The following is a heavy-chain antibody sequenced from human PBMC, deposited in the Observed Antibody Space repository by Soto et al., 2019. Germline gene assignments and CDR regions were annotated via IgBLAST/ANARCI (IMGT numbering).Heavy chain of an antibody. Sequence: EVQLLESGGDLVQPGGSLRLSCAASGFTFSTCAMSWVRQAPGKGLEWVSTISGGGRVTDYADSVKGRFTISRVNSDNPLYLQMNSLRVEDTAVYYCAKRRGQTGTTIYYGMDVWGQGTTVTVSS. CDR1: GFTFSTCA. CDR3: AKRRGQTGTTIYYGMDV. V-gene: IGHV3-23*01. D-gene: IGHD1-7*01. J-gene: IGHJ6*02. CDR2: ISGGGRVT.